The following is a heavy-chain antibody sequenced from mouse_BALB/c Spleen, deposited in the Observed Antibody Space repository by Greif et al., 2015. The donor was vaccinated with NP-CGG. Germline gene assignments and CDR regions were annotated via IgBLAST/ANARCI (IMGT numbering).Heavy chain of an antibody. CDR3: ARVAYYGKRNAMDY. Sequence: EVKLVESGGGLVQPGGSRKLSCAASGFTFSDYGMAWVRQAPGKGPEWVAFISNLAYSIYYADTVTGRFTISRENAKNPLYLEMSSLRSEDTAMYYCARVAYYGKRNAMDYWGQGTSVTVSS. V-gene: IGHV5-15*02. D-gene: IGHD2-10*01. J-gene: IGHJ4*01. CDR2: ISNLAYSI. CDR1: GFTFSDYG.